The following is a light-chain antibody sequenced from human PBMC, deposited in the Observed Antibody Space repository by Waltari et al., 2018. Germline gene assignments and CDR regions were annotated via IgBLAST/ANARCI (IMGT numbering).Light chain of an antibody. CDR3: QQYDTWPPRYT. CDR1: QSVNSN. CDR2: SAS. J-gene: IGKJ2*01. Sequence: EIVMTQSPATLSVSLGERAPLSCRASQSVNSNLAWYQQKPGQAPRLLIYSASTRATGIPARFSGSGSGTEFTLSITSMQSEDFAVYYCQQYDTWPPRYTFGQGTKLEIK. V-gene: IGKV3-15*01.